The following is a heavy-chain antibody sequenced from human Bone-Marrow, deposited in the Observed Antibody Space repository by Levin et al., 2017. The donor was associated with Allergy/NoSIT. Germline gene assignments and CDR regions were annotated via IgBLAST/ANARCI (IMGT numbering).Heavy chain of an antibody. CDR1: GYSFTNYG. D-gene: IGHD3-3*01. CDR3: ARVARDDFGVVVEYYHYMDV. CDR2: INVENGNT. Sequence: ASVKVSCKASGYSFTNYGISWVRQAPGQGFEWMGWINVENGNTNYGQKFQGRVSMTTDTSTSTVYMELRSLRSDDTAVYYCARVARDDFGVVVEYYHYMDVWGKGTTVTVSS. V-gene: IGHV1-18*01. J-gene: IGHJ6*03.